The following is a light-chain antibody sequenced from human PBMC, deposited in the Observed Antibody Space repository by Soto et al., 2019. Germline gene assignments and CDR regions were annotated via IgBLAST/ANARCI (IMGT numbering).Light chain of an antibody. Sequence: HSALTQPRSVSGSPGQSVTVSCTGTSRDFAVYSYVSWFQQHPGKAPQLLIYDVTKRPSGVPDRFSGSKSGTSASLAITGLQAEDEADYYCSSYTSSSTLYVFGTGTKVTVL. CDR2: DVT. CDR3: SSYTSSSTLYV. V-gene: IGLV2-11*01. J-gene: IGLJ1*01. CDR1: SRDFAVYSY.